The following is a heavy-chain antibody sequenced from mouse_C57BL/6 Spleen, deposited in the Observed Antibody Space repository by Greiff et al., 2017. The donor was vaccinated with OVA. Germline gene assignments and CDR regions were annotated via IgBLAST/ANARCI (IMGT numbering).Heavy chain of an antibody. CDR2: IDPEDGDT. J-gene: IGHJ3*01. CDR1: GFNIKDYY. Sequence: EVQLQQFGAELVRPGASVKLSCTASGFNIKDYYMHWVKQRPEQGLEWIGRIDPEDGDTEYAPKFQGKATMTADTSSNTAYLQLSSLTSEDTAVYYCTTPYDYDEGAWFAYWGQGTLVTVSA. CDR3: TTPYDYDEGAWFAY. V-gene: IGHV14-1*01. D-gene: IGHD2-4*01.